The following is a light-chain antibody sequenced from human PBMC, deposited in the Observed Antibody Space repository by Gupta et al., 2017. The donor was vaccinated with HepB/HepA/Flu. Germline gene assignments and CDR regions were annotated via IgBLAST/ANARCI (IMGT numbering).Light chain of an antibody. CDR3: QQDNNWPLT. CDR2: GAS. Sequence: EIVMTQSPATLSVSPGERATLSCRASQSVSSNLAWYQKKPGQAPRLLIYGASTRATGIPARFSGSGSGTEFTLTISSLQSEDFAVYYCQQDNNWPLTFGGGTKVEIK. CDR1: QSVSSN. J-gene: IGKJ4*01. V-gene: IGKV3-15*01.